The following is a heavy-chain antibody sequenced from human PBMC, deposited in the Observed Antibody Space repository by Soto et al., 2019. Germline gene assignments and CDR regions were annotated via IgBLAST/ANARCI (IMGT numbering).Heavy chain of an antibody. Sequence: QVQLVQSGAEVRRPGASVKVSCKASGYTFSNDGINWVRQAPGQGLEWMGWISAYNGNTEYAQNFQGRVTMTTDTSTSTAYMELRSLRSDDTAVYSCARGGPTSADYYYGMDVWGLGTTVTVYS. D-gene: IGHD3-10*01. CDR2: ISAYNGNT. CDR1: GYTFSNDG. CDR3: ARGGPTSADYYYGMDV. J-gene: IGHJ6*02. V-gene: IGHV1-18*01.